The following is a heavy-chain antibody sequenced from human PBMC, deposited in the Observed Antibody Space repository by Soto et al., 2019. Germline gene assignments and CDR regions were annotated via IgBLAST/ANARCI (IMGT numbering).Heavy chain of an antibody. CDR2: IIPIFGTA. CDR1: GGTFSSYA. D-gene: IGHD3-9*01. CDR3: ARVPSDYDILTGYYYYYYGMDV. J-gene: IGHJ6*02. V-gene: IGHV1-69*13. Sequence: SVKVSCKASGGTFSSYAISWVRQAPGQGLEWMGGIIPIFGTANYAQKFQGRVTITADESTSTAYMELSSLRSEDTAVYYCARVPSDYDILTGYYYYYYGMDVWGQGTTVTSP.